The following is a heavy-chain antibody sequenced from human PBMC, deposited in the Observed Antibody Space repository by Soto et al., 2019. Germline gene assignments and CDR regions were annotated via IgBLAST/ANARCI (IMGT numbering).Heavy chain of an antibody. CDR2: IYYSGST. Sequence: PSETLSLTCTVSGGSISSGDYYWSWIRQPPGKGLGWIGYIYYSGSTYYNPSLKSRVTISVDTSKNQFSLKLSSVTAADTAVYYCARVGFGESEFDYWGQGTLVTVSS. CDR3: ARVGFGESEFDY. V-gene: IGHV4-30-4*01. D-gene: IGHD3-10*01. J-gene: IGHJ4*02. CDR1: GGSISSGDYY.